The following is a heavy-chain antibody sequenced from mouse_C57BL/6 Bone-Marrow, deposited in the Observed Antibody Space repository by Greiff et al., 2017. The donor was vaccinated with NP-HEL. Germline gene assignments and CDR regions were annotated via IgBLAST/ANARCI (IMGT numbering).Heavy chain of an antibody. D-gene: IGHD3-3*01. J-gene: IGHJ2*01. Sequence: LVESGAELARPGASVKMSCKASGYTFTSYTMHWVKQRPGQGLEWIGYINPSSGYTKYNQKFKDKATLTADKSSSTAYMQLSSLTSEDSAVYYCILGFDYWGQGTTLTVSS. V-gene: IGHV1-4*01. CDR2: INPSSGYT. CDR1: GYTFTSYT. CDR3: ILGFDY.